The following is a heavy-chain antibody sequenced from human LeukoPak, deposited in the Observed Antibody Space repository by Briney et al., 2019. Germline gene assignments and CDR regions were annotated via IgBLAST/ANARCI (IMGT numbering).Heavy chain of an antibody. CDR3: ATSTVSSGSYYFGY. CDR2: IYYSGTT. J-gene: IGHJ4*02. Sequence: PSETLSLTCTVSGDSLSSYYWSWIRHPPGKGLEWIGYIYYSGTTNYNPSLKSRITISVDPSKKQLSLKLSSVTAADTAMYYCATSTVSSGSYYFGYWGQGTLVTVSS. V-gene: IGHV4-59*01. D-gene: IGHD1-26*01. CDR1: GDSLSSYY.